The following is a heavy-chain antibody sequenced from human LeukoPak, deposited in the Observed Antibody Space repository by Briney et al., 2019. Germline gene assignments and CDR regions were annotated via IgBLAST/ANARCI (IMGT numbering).Heavy chain of an antibody. J-gene: IGHJ4*02. CDR1: GFTFDDYG. V-gene: IGHV3-20*04. Sequence: GGSLRLSCAASGFTFDDYGMSWVRQAPGKGLEWVSGINWNGGSTGYADSVKGRFTISRDNAKNSLYLQMSSLRAEDTAVYYCARDGGSSWYFDYWGQGTLVTVSS. D-gene: IGHD6-13*01. CDR2: INWNGGST. CDR3: ARDGGSSWYFDY.